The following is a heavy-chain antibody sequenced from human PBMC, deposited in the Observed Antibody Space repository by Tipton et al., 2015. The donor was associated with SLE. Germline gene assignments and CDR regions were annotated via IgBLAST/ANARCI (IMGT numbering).Heavy chain of an antibody. J-gene: IGHJ3*02. CDR2: IYYSGGT. D-gene: IGHD2-21*02. Sequence: TLSLTCTVSGGSISSYYWSWIRQPPGKGLEWIGYIYYSGGTNYNPSLKSRVTISVDTSKNQFSLKLSSVTAADTAVYYCARHPVPGGDQGAFDIWGQGTNVTVSS. CDR3: ARHPVPGGDQGAFDI. CDR1: GGSISSYY. V-gene: IGHV4-59*08.